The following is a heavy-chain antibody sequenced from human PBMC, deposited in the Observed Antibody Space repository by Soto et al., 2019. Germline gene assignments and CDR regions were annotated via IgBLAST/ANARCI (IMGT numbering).Heavy chain of an antibody. J-gene: IGHJ3*02. V-gene: IGHV3-48*01. Sequence: GGSLRLSCAASGFTFSSYSMNWVRQAPGKGLEWVSYISSSSSTIYYADSVKGRFTISRDNAKNSLYLQMNSLRAEDTAVYYCARAGLPDAFDIWGQGTMVTVSS. CDR1: GFTFSSYS. CDR2: ISSSSSTI. CDR3: ARAGLPDAFDI.